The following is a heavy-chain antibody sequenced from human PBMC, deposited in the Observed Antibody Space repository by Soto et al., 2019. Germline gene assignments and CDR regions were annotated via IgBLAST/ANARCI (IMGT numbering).Heavy chain of an antibody. D-gene: IGHD4-17*01. CDR3: ARGAVPTNLSGFDP. J-gene: IGHJ5*02. CDR2: IYYSGST. CDR1: GGSISGGDYY. V-gene: IGHV4-30-4*01. Sequence: PSETLSLTCTVSGGSISGGDYYWSWIRQPPGKGLEWIGYIYYSGSTYYNPSLKSRVTISVDTSKNQFSLKLSSVTAADTAVYYCARGAVPTNLSGFDPWGQGTQVTVSS.